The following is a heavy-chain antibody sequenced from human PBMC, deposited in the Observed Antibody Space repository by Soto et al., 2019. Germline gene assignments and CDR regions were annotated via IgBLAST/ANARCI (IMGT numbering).Heavy chain of an antibody. CDR2: ISAYNGNT. D-gene: IGHD5-18*01. CDR3: ARDPSTYKAMVKSGGTNDY. Sequence: ASVKVSCKASGYTFTSYGISWVRQAPGQGLEWMGWISAYNGNTNYAQKLQGRVTMTTDTSTSTAYMELRSLRSEDTAVYYCARDPSTYKAMVKSGGTNDYWGQGTLVTVSS. CDR1: GYTFTSYG. J-gene: IGHJ4*02. V-gene: IGHV1-18*01.